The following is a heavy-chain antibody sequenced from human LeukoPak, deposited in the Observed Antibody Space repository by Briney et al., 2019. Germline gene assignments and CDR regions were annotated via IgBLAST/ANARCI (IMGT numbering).Heavy chain of an antibody. CDR2: IWYDGSNK. J-gene: IGHJ3*02. V-gene: IGHV3-33*01. CDR1: GFTFSSYG. CDR3: ARDPSSSGYNDAFDI. D-gene: IGHD3-22*01. Sequence: PGGSLRLSGSASGFTFSSYGRHWVRQAAGKGRKGGAVIWYDGSNKYYVDSVKGRFTIYRGNSKNPLYLQMNSLRAEDTAVYYCARDPSSSGYNDAFDIWGQGTMVTVSS.